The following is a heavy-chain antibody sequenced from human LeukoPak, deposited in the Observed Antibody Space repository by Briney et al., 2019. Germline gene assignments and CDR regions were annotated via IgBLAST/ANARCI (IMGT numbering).Heavy chain of an antibody. CDR1: EYTFTGYY. CDR3: ARVVKYRSGPLTDLLPYYFDY. J-gene: IGHJ4*02. V-gene: IGHV1-3*03. D-gene: IGHD6-19*01. CDR2: INAGNGNT. Sequence: GASVKVSCKASEYTFTGYYMHWVRQAPGQRLEWMGWINAGNGNTKYSQEFQGRVTITRDTSASTAYMELSSLRSEDMAVYYCARVVKYRSGPLTDLLPYYFDYWGQGTLVTVSS.